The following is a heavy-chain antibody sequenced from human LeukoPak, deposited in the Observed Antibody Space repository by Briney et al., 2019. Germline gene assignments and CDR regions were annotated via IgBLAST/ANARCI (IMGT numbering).Heavy chain of an antibody. CDR2: ISWNSGSI. D-gene: IGHD3-10*01. CDR1: GFTFDDYA. Sequence: GGSLRLSSAASGFTFDDYAMHWVRQAPGKGLEWVSGISWNSGSIGYADSVKGRFTISRDNAKNSLYLQMNSLRAEDTALYYCAKDTYYYGSGSYPPNYYYYGMDVWGQGTTVTVSS. J-gene: IGHJ6*02. CDR3: AKDTYYYGSGSYPPNYYYYGMDV. V-gene: IGHV3-9*01.